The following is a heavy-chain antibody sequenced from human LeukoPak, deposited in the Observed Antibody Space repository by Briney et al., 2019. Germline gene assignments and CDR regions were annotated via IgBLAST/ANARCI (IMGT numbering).Heavy chain of an antibody. CDR3: ARDLHYYGSGSRSDY. Sequence: GSLRLSCAASGFSFSSYWMSWVRQAPGKGLEWVANINQDGSEKYCVDSMKGRFTISRDNAKNSLYLQMNSLRAEDTAVYYCARDLHYYGSGSRSDYWGQGTLVTVSS. CDR2: INQDGSEK. V-gene: IGHV3-7*01. CDR1: GFSFSSYW. D-gene: IGHD3-10*01. J-gene: IGHJ4*02.